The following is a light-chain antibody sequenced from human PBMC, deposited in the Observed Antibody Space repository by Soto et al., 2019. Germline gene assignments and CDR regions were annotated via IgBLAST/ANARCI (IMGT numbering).Light chain of an antibody. J-gene: IGKJ4*01. V-gene: IGKV1-33*01. Sequence: DIQMTQSPSSLSASIGDRDTITCQASQDIRNYLNWYQQKPGKVPKLLIYDASNLERGVPSRFSGSGSGTDFTFTISSLQPEDIATYYCQQYVSVPLFGGGTKVEIK. CDR3: QQYVSVPL. CDR2: DAS. CDR1: QDIRNY.